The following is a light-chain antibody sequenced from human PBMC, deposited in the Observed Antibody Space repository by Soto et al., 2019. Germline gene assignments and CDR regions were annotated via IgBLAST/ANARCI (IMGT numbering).Light chain of an antibody. J-gene: IGKJ1*01. V-gene: IGKV1-5*03. CDR1: QSISTW. CDR3: HQYSTYSRT. CDR2: KAS. Sequence: DIQMTQSPSILSASVGDRVTITCRASQSISTWLAWYQQKPGKAPNLLIYKASSLESGVPSRFSGSGSGTEFTLTISSLQPDDFATYYCHQYSTYSRTFGQGAKVEIK.